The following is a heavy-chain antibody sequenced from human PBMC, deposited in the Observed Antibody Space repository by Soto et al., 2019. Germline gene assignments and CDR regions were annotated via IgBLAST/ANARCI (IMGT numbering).Heavy chain of an antibody. CDR1: GSTFSSYA. Sequence: EVQLWESGGGLVQPGGSLRLSCAASGSTFSSYAMSWVRQAPGKGLEWVSVISGSGDSTYYADSVKGRFTISRDNSKNTLYVQMNSLRAEDKAVYYCARELGYCSGGSCYMDGAFDFWGQGTMVTVSS. D-gene: IGHD2-15*01. CDR2: ISGSGDST. V-gene: IGHV3-23*01. J-gene: IGHJ3*01. CDR3: ARELGYCSGGSCYMDGAFDF.